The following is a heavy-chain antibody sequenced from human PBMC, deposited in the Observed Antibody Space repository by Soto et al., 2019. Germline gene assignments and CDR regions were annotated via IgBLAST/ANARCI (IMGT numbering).Heavy chain of an antibody. CDR1: GGTFSSYA. D-gene: IGHD3-10*01. V-gene: IGHV1-69*12. CDR3: AREGGSGNYRYYAMDV. Sequence: QVQLVQSGAEVKKPGSSVKVSCKASGGTFSSYAISWVRLAPGQRLEWMGGIIPIFGTANYAQKFQGRVTITADESTSTAYMELSSLRSEDTAVYYCAREGGSGNYRYYAMDVWGHGTTVTVSS. CDR2: IIPIFGTA. J-gene: IGHJ6*02.